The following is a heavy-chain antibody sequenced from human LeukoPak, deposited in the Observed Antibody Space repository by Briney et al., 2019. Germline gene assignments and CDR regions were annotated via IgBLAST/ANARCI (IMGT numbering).Heavy chain of an antibody. CDR1: GFTFSSYG. CDR2: ISYDGSNK. CDR3: AKDGARYCSSTSCYFFGH. V-gene: IGHV3-30*18. D-gene: IGHD2-2*01. Sequence: PGGSLRLSCAASGFTFSSYGMHWVRQAPGKGLEWVAVISYDGSNKYYADSVKGRFTISRDNSKNTLYLQMNSLRAEDTAVYYCAKDGARYCSSTSCYFFGHWGQGTLVTVSS. J-gene: IGHJ4*02.